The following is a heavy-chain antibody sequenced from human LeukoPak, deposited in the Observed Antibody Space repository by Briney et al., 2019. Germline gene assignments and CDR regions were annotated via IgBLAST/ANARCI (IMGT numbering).Heavy chain of an antibody. J-gene: IGHJ4*02. Sequence: PGGSLRLSYAASGFTFSSYAMSWVRQAPGKGLEWVSSISGGGAVTYYADSVKGRFTISRDNSKNTVYLQMNSLRAEDTAVYYCAKEPRVATIEIFDYWGQGTLVTVSS. V-gene: IGHV3-23*01. CDR3: AKEPRVATIEIFDY. CDR1: GFTFSSYA. D-gene: IGHD5-12*01. CDR2: ISGGGAVT.